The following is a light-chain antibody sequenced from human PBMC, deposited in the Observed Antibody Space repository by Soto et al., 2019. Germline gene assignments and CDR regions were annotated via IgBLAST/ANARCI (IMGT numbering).Light chain of an antibody. CDR2: GTS. Sequence: DIQMTQSPSSLSASVGDRVTITCRASQSVSTYLNWFQHKPGRAPKLLIYGTSSLQSGVPSRFSGSGSGTVYTLTISSLQAEDVATYYCQQTYSTPHTFGQGTKLELK. J-gene: IGKJ2*01. V-gene: IGKV1-39*01. CDR3: QQTYSTPHT. CDR1: QSVSTY.